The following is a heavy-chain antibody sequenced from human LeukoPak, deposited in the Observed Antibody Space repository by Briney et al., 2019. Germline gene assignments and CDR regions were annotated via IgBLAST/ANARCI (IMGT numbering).Heavy chain of an antibody. CDR3: ARDLRGGLDAFDI. V-gene: IGHV4-59*01. D-gene: IGHD2-15*01. CDR1: GGSLSSYY. CDR2: IYYSGST. J-gene: IGHJ3*02. Sequence: SETLSLTCTVSGGSLSSYYWSWIRQPPGKGLEWIGYIYYSGSTNYNPSLKSRVTISVDTSKNQFSLKLSSVIAADTAVYYCARDLRGGLDAFDIWGQGTMVTVSS.